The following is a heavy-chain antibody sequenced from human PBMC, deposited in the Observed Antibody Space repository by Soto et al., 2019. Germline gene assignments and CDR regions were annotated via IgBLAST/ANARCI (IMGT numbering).Heavy chain of an antibody. V-gene: IGHV1-69*01. CDR2: IIPIFGTA. D-gene: IGHD5-12*01. CDR3: AREAPNGYRRCYFDY. Sequence: QVQLVQSGAEVKKPGSSVKVSCKASGGTFSSYAISWVRQAPGQGLEWMGGIIPIFGTANYAQKFQGRVTMTADESTSTAYMELSSLRSEDTAVYYCAREAPNGYRRCYFDYWGQGTLVTVSS. CDR1: GGTFSSYA. J-gene: IGHJ4*02.